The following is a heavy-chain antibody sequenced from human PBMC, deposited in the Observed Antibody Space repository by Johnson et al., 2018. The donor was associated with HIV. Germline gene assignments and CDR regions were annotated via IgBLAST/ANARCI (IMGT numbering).Heavy chain of an antibody. CDR3: VRDQGYYDSSGYPDAFDI. Sequence: VRLVESGGGLVQPGGSLRLSCAASGFTVSSNYMSWVRQAPGKGLEWVSVIYSGGSTYYADSVKGRFTISRDNSKNTLYLQMNGLRAEDTGLYYCVRDQGYYDSSGYPDAFDIWGQGTMVTVSS. CDR2: IYSGGST. D-gene: IGHD3-22*01. CDR1: GFTVSSNY. J-gene: IGHJ3*02. V-gene: IGHV3-66*01.